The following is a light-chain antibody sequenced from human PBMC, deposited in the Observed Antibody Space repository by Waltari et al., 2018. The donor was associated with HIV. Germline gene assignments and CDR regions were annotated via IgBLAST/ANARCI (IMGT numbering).Light chain of an antibody. CDR3: SSYGGSSNWL. Sequence: QSALTQPASVSGSPGQSITLSCTRTSSDIRNSHLLSWYHQHPGKAPKLIIYEGIKRPSGVSNRISGSKSANTASLTIPGLQAEDEADYFCSSYGGSSNWLFGGGTKLTVL. CDR1: SSDIRNSHL. CDR2: EGI. V-gene: IGLV2-23*01. J-gene: IGLJ2*01.